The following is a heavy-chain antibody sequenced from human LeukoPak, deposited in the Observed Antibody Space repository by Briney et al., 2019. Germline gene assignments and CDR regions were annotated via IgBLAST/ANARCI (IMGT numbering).Heavy chain of an antibody. V-gene: IGHV4-59*01. J-gene: IGHJ5*02. CDR3: ARGNRIAARHRWFDP. CDR1: GGSISSYY. Sequence: SETLSLTCTVSGGSISSYYWSWIRQPPGKGLEWIGYIYYSGSTNYNPSLKSRVTISVDTSKNQFSLKLSSVTAADTAVYYCARGNRIAARHRWFDPWGQGTLVTVSS. CDR2: IYYSGST. D-gene: IGHD6-6*01.